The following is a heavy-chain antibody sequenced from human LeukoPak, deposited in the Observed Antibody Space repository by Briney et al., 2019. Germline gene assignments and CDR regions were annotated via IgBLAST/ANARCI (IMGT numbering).Heavy chain of an antibody. J-gene: IGHJ4*02. CDR1: GFTFSSYW. CDR3: ASVVAGKAGIFFDY. D-gene: IGHD6-19*01. Sequence: GGSLRLSCAASGFTFSSYWMSWVRQAPGKGLEWVANIKRDGSEKYYVDSVKGRFTISRDNAKNSLYLQMNSLRAEDTAVYYCASVVAGKAGIFFDYWGQGTLVTVSS. V-gene: IGHV3-7*03. CDR2: IKRDGSEK.